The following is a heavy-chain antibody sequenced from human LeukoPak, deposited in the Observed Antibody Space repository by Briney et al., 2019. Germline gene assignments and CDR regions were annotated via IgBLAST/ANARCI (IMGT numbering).Heavy chain of an antibody. CDR1: GFAFNSYT. J-gene: IGHJ6*03. V-gene: IGHV3-21*01. CDR2: ITSRSSHI. CDR3: ARVAQGATTENYFYYYMDV. D-gene: IGHD4-11*01. Sequence: GGSLRHSCEASGFAFNSYTITWVRQAPGKGLESVSSITSRSSHIYIADSVKGRFTISRDNAKNSLFLQMSSLRVEDTAVYYCARVAQGATTENYFYYYMDVWGKGTTVTVSS.